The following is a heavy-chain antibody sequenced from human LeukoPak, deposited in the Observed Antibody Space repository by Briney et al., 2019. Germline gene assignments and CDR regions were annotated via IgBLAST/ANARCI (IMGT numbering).Heavy chain of an antibody. Sequence: SGGSLRLSCAASGFTFSTYSVNWVRQAPGKGLEWVSSISSNNRYIYYADSVKGRFTISRDNSKNTLYLQMNSLRAEDTAVYYCAKDSKVFFWSGYYPYWGQGTLVTVSS. V-gene: IGHV3-21*04. CDR1: GFTFSTYS. J-gene: IGHJ4*02. D-gene: IGHD3-3*01. CDR3: AKDSKVFFWSGYYPY. CDR2: ISSNNRYI.